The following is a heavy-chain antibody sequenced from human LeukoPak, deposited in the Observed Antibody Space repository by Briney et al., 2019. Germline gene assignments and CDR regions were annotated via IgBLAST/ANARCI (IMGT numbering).Heavy chain of an antibody. J-gene: IGHJ4*02. CDR2: ISCNSGSI. D-gene: IGHD7-27*01. Sequence: GRSLRRSGAASGFTFYDYAMHWVRQAPGKGLEWVSGISCNSGSIDYADSVNVRFTTSRYNAKNSLYLNMHSLRAEDPALYYCETDMGGEKTGDLLYFDYWGQGNVVTVSS. CDR3: ETDMGGEKTGDLLYFDY. CDR1: GFTFYDYA. V-gene: IGHV3-9*01.